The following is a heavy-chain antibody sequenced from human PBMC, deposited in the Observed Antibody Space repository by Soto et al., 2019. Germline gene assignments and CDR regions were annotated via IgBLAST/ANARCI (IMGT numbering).Heavy chain of an antibody. CDR1: GISIDNYY. J-gene: IGHJ5*02. Sequence: QVQLQQSGPGLVKPSETLSLTCTVSGISIDNYYCSWIRQSAGKGLEWIGRIYSSGTTNYNPSLKSRVPMSVDMSKSQFSLNVRSVTAADTAVYYCVRDVGGSGWFAPWGQGTLVTVSS. V-gene: IGHV4-4*07. CDR2: IYSSGTT. CDR3: VRDVGGSGWFAP.